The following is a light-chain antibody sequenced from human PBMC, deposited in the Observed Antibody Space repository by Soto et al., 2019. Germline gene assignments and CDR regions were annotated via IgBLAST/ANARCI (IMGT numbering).Light chain of an antibody. V-gene: IGLV2-14*01. CDR2: DVS. Sequence: QSVLTPPASVSGSPGHSITISCTGTSSDVGGYNYVSWYQQHPGKAPKLLIYDVSNRPSGASNRFSGSKSGNTASLTISGLQAEDEADYYCSSYTGSTTLHYVFGTGTKVTVL. CDR1: SSDVGGYNY. J-gene: IGLJ1*01. CDR3: SSYTGSTTLHYV.